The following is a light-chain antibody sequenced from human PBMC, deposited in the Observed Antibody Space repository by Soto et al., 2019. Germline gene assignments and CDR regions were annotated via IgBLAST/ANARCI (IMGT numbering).Light chain of an antibody. V-gene: IGKV1-5*03. J-gene: IGKJ1*01. Sequence: DIQMTQSPSSLSASVGNRFTITCLASQSISSYLNWYQQKPGKAPNLXIYKASRLESGVPSRFSGSGSETEFTLTISGLQPGDSATYYCQQYNSYSPTFGQGTKVDIK. CDR2: KAS. CDR3: QQYNSYSPT. CDR1: QSISSY.